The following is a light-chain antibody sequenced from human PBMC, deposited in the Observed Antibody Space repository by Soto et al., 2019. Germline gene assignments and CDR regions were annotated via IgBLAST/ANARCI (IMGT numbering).Light chain of an antibody. V-gene: IGKV3-15*01. Sequence: EIVMKQSPATLSVSPGERAALYCRASQSVSSNLAWYQQKPGQAPRLLIYGASTRATGIPARFSGSGSGTEFTLTISSLQSEDFAVYYCQQYNNWWTFGQGTKVDIK. CDR3: QQYNNWWT. CDR1: QSVSSN. J-gene: IGKJ1*01. CDR2: GAS.